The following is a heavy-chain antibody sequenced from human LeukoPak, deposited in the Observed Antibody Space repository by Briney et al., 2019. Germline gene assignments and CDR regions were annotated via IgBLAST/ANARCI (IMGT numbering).Heavy chain of an antibody. Sequence: GESLQISCKGSGSIFTSYWIGWVRQLPGKGLEWMGIIYPGDSDTRYSPSFQGQVTISADKSISTAYLQWSSLKASDTAMYYCARHRYCSSTSCPLDYYYMDVWGKGTTVTVSS. V-gene: IGHV5-51*01. D-gene: IGHD2-2*01. J-gene: IGHJ6*03. CDR2: IYPGDSDT. CDR3: ARHRYCSSTSCPLDYYYMDV. CDR1: GSIFTSYW.